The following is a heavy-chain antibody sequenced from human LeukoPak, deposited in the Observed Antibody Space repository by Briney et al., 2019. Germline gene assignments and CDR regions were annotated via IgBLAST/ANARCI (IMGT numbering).Heavy chain of an antibody. D-gene: IGHD2-21*02. J-gene: IGHJ3*02. CDR3: ARDSGGVVVTADAFDI. CDR1: GGTFSSYA. V-gene: IGHV1-69*04. Sequence: SVKVSCKASGGTFSSYAISWVRQAPGQGLEWMGRIIPILGIANYAQKFQGRVTITADKSTSTAYMELSSLRSEDTAVYYCARDSGGVVVTADAFDIWGLGTMVTVSS. CDR2: IIPILGIA.